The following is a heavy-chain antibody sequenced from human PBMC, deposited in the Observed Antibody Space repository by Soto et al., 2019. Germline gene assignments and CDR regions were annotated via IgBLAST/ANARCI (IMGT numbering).Heavy chain of an antibody. Sequence: GGSLRLSCAASGFTFSSYAMSWVRQAPGKGLEWVSAISGSGGSTYYSDSVKGRFTISRDNSKNTLYLQMNSLRAEDTAVYYCAKPLNIWFGELLSNYYYYYYMDVWGKGTTVTVSS. CDR3: AKPLNIWFGELLSNYYYYYYMDV. CDR2: ISGSGGST. V-gene: IGHV3-23*01. CDR1: GFTFSSYA. D-gene: IGHD3-10*01. J-gene: IGHJ6*03.